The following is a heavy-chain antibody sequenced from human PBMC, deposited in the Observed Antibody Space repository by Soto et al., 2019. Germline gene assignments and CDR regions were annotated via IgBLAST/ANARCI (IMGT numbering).Heavy chain of an antibody. Sequence: SSETLSLTCTVSGGSISSGDYYWSWIRQPPGKGLEWIGYIYYSGSTYYNPSLKSRVTISVDTSKNQFSLKLSSVTAADTAVYYCASSWYTSYYFDYWGQGTLVTVSS. CDR2: IYYSGST. D-gene: IGHD2-2*02. CDR1: GGSISSGDYY. CDR3: ASSWYTSYYFDY. J-gene: IGHJ4*02. V-gene: IGHV4-30-4*01.